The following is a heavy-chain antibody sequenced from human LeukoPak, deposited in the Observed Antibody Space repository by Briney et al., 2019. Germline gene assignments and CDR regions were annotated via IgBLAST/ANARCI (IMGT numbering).Heavy chain of an antibody. CDR1: GYTFTGYY. J-gene: IGHJ4*02. CDR2: INPNSGGT. Sequence: ASVKVSCKASGYTFTGYYMHWVRQAPGQGLEWMGWINPNSGGTNYAQKFQGRVTMTRDTSISTAYMELSRLRSDDTDVYYCARGPLRIAAVDYWGQGTLVTVSS. V-gene: IGHV1-2*02. CDR3: ARGPLRIAAVDY. D-gene: IGHD6-13*01.